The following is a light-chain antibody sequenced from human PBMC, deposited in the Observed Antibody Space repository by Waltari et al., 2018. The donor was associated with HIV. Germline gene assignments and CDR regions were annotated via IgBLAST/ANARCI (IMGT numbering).Light chain of an antibody. J-gene: IGLJ1*01. CDR3: AAWDDSLSGYV. CDR1: SSNIGSNY. Sequence: QSVLTQPPSASGTPGQRVTISCSGSSSNIGSNYVYWYQQLPGTAPKLLIFMNNQRPSGGPDRFSGSKSGTSASLAISGLRSEDEAEYYCAAWDDSLSGYVFGTGTKVTVL. V-gene: IGLV1-47*01. CDR2: MNN.